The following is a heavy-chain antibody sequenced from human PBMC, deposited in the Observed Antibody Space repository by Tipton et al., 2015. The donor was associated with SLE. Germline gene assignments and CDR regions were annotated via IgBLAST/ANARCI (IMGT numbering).Heavy chain of an antibody. CDR1: GYTFTSYG. Sequence: QVQLVQSGAEVKKPGASVKVSCKASGYTFTSYGISWVRQAPGQGLEWMGGIIPIFGTANYAQKFQGRVTITTDESTSTAYMELSSLRSEDTAVYYCASIGDYYDSSGYFPDAFDIWGQGTMVTVSS. D-gene: IGHD3-22*01. J-gene: IGHJ3*02. V-gene: IGHV1-69*01. CDR3: ASIGDYYDSSGYFPDAFDI. CDR2: IIPIFGTA.